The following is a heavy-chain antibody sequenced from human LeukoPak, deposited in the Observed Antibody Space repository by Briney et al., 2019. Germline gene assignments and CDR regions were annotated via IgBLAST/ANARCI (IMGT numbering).Heavy chain of an antibody. CDR2: INAGADST. V-gene: IGHV3-23*01. CDR1: TFTFSSYA. Sequence: GGSLTFSCAASTFTFSSYAMSWVRQAPGKGLEWVSAINAGADSTYYADSVQGRFTISRDNSKNTLFLQMSGLRAEDTAVYFCARGAFGDYDAWGQGTLETVSS. CDR3: ARGAFGDYDA. J-gene: IGHJ5*02. D-gene: IGHD4-17*01.